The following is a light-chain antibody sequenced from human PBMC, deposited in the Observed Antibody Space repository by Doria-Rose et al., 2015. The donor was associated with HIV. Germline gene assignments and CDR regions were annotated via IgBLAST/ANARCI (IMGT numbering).Light chain of an antibody. J-gene: IGKJ4*01. CDR2: KTS. Sequence: SPSTLSASIGDRVTITCRASQSINGWLAWYQQKLGKAPKLLIYKTSTLQTGVPSRFSGSGFGTDFTLTVSSLQPDDFAVYYCQRYNTYPLTFSGGTEVEI. V-gene: IGKV1-5*03. CDR1: QSINGW. CDR3: QRYNTYPLT.